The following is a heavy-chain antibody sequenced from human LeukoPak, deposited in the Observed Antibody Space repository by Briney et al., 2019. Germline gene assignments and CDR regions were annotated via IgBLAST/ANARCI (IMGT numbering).Heavy chain of an antibody. Sequence: GGSLRRSCAASGFTFSIYAMSWVRQAPGKGLQWVSGMSGSGGSSYHADSAKGRFTISRDNSKDTLELQMNSLRAEDTAVYYCAKASEAVDGKDVLALDYWGQGTLVTVSS. V-gene: IGHV3-23*01. CDR1: GFTFSIYA. CDR3: AKASEAVDGKDVLALDY. CDR2: MSGSGGSS. J-gene: IGHJ4*02. D-gene: IGHD6-19*01.